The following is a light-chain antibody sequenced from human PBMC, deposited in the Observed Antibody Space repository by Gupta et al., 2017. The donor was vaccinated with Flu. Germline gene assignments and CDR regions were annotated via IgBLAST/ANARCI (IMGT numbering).Light chain of an antibody. V-gene: IGKV3-20*01. CDR2: GAT. CDR3: LHYGSAYM. Sequence: GERATLTCRASQSVTNYYVSWYQHKPDQAPILLIYGATIRGTGVPDRCSGSGSGTDFTLTSSRLEPEDFAVYYCLHYGSAYMFGQGTKVEI. J-gene: IGKJ1*01. CDR1: QSVTNYY.